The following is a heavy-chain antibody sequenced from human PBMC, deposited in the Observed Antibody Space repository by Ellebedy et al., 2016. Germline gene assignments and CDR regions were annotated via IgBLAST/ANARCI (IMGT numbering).Heavy chain of an antibody. J-gene: IGHJ4*02. Sequence: ASVKVSCKASGYTFTDNAIHWVRQAPGESLEWMGWIAAGDGVTKYSQKFQGRVTFARDKSAATAYMELSGLRSEDTAIYYCARGYGNGWYHDNWGQGTLVTVSS. D-gene: IGHD6-19*01. CDR2: IAAGDGVT. CDR3: ARGYGNGWYHDN. CDR1: GYTFTDNA. V-gene: IGHV1-3*01.